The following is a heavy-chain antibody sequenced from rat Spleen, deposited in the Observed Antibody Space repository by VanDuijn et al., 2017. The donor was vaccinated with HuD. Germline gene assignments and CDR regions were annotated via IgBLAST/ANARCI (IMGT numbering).Heavy chain of an antibody. CDR1: GFTFGDYN. D-gene: IGHD1-11*01. Sequence: EVQLVESGGGLVQPGGSLKLSCAASGFTFGDYNMAWVRQAPKKGLEWVATIIYDGTRTFYRDSVKGRFTISRDNAQNTLYLQMNSLRSEDTATYYCARGGFFRYWGQGVMVTVSS. CDR3: ARGGFFRY. V-gene: IGHV5S10*01. J-gene: IGHJ2*01. CDR2: IIYDGTRT.